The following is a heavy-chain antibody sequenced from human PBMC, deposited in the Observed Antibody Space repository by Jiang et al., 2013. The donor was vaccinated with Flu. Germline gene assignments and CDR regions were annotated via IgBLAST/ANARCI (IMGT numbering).Heavy chain of an antibody. Sequence: GAEVKKPGESLKISCKGSGYSFTSYWIGWVRQMPGKGLEWMGIIYPGDSDTRYSPSFQGQVTISADKSISTAYLQWSSLKASDTAMYYCARRDYYYDSSGYYHYFDYWGQGTLVTVSS. J-gene: IGHJ4*02. V-gene: IGHV5-51*01. CDR2: IYPGDSDT. CDR3: ARRDYYYDSSGYYHYFDY. D-gene: IGHD3-22*01. CDR1: GYSFTSYW.